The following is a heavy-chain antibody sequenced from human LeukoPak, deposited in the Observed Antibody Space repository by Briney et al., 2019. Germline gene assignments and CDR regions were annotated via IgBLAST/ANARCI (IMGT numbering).Heavy chain of an antibody. D-gene: IGHD6-19*01. CDR2: ISYDGSNK. J-gene: IGHJ4*02. V-gene: IGHV3-30-3*02. Sequence: GGSLRLSCAASGFTFSSYAMHWVRQAPGKRLEWVAVISYDGSNKYYADSVKGRFTISRDNSKNTLYLQMNSLRADDTAVYYCAKHGYSSGWPQVPSDYWGRGTLVTVSS. CDR1: GFTFSSYA. CDR3: AKHGYSSGWPQVPSDY.